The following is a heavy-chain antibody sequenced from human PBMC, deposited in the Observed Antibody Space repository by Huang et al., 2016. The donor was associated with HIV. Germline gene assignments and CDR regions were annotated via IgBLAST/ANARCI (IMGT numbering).Heavy chain of an antibody. CDR3: AKGGSAAAVLDF. D-gene: IGHD6-13*01. Sequence: QVQLAESGGGVVQPGRSLRISCAASGFTFSSYGMHWVRQAPGKGLGWVAVISYDSNTKYDEDSVKGRFSISRDNSKTTVYLQLNSLRVEDTAVYYCAKGGSAAAVLDFWGQGTLVTVSS. CDR2: ISYDSNTK. V-gene: IGHV3-30*18. CDR1: GFTFSSYG. J-gene: IGHJ4*02.